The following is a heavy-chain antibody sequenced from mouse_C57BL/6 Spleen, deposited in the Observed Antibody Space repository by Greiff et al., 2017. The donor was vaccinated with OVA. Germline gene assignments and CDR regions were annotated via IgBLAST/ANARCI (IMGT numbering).Heavy chain of an antibody. Sequence: QVQLQQPGAELVMPGASVKLSCKASGYTFTSYWMHWVKQRPGQGLEWIGEIDPSDSYTNYNQKFKGKSTLTVDKSSSTAYMQLSSLTSEDSAVYYCARYYYGSVDYWGKGTTLTVSS. CDR2: IDPSDSYT. D-gene: IGHD1-1*01. CDR3: ARYYYGSVDY. V-gene: IGHV1-69*01. J-gene: IGHJ2*01. CDR1: GYTFTSYW.